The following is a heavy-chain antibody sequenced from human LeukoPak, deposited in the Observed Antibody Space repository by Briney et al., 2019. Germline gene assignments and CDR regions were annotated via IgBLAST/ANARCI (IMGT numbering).Heavy chain of an antibody. Sequence: GGSLRLSCAASGFTFSSYGMHWVRQAPGKGLEWVAVISYDGSNKYYADSVKGRFTISRDNSKNSLYLQMNSLRAEDTAVYYCAKVPDYWGQGTLVTVSS. V-gene: IGHV3-30*18. CDR2: ISYDGSNK. CDR1: GFTFSSYG. J-gene: IGHJ4*02. CDR3: AKVPDY.